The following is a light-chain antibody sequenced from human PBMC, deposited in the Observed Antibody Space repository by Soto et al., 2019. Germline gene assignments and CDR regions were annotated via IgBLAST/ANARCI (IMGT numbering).Light chain of an antibody. J-gene: IGLJ1*01. Sequence: QSALTQPASASGSPGQSITISCTATSSDVGDYNSVSWYQQHPGKAPKLIIYEVSNRPSGLSNRFSGSKSGNTASLTISGLQAEDEADYYCSSYTGNNTLYVFGHGTKVTVL. CDR2: EVS. CDR3: SSYTGNNTLYV. V-gene: IGLV2-14*01. CDR1: SSDVGDYNS.